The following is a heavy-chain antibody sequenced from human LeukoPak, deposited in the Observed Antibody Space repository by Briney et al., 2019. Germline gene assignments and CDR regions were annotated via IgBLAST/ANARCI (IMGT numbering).Heavy chain of an antibody. V-gene: IGHV4-4*07. D-gene: IGHD2-15*01. Sequence: SETLSLTCTVSGGFISSYYWSWIRQPAGKGLEWIGRIYTSGSTNYNSSLKSRVTMSVDTSKNQFSLKLSSVTAADTAVYYCARAKGGYCSGGSCYSYYYYYMDVWGKGTTVTVSS. CDR3: ARAKGGYCSGGSCYSYYYYYMDV. J-gene: IGHJ6*03. CDR2: IYTSGST. CDR1: GGFISSYY.